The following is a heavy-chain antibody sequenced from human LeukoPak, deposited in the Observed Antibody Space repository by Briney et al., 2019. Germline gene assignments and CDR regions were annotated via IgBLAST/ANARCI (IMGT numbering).Heavy chain of an antibody. CDR1: GGSISSSSYY. Sequence: LSLTCTVSGGSISSSSYYWGWVRQAPGKGLEWVSYISVSGGTIKYADSVKGRFTISRDNAKNSLYLQLNSLRAEDTAVYYCARGDGGYYYGMDVWGQGTTVTVSS. CDR2: ISVSGGTI. J-gene: IGHJ6*02. CDR3: ARGDGGYYYGMDV. V-gene: IGHV3-11*04. D-gene: IGHD3-3*01.